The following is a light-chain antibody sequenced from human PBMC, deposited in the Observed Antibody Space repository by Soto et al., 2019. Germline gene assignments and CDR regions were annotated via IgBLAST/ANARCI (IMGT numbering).Light chain of an antibody. CDR3: QHYNSYGT. CDR2: HAS. CDR1: QSIDRW. V-gene: IGKV1-5*01. Sequence: DIQMTPSPSTLPASVGDRVTITCRASQSIDRWLAWYQQRPGKAPKTLIYHASSLETGVPSRFSGSGSGTEFTLTISSLQPDDFATYYCQHYNSYGTFGQGTKVDTK. J-gene: IGKJ1*01.